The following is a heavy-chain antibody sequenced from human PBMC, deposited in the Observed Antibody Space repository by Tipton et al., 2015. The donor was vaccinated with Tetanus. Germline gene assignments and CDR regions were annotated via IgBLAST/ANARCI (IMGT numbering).Heavy chain of an antibody. CDR1: GFTFSSYA. Sequence: SLRLSCAASGFTFSSYAMSWVRQAPGKGLEWVSAISGSGGSTYYADSVKGRFTISRDNPKNTLYLQMNSLRAEDTAVYYCAKDTAMVPQGSWGQGTLVTVSS. V-gene: IGHV3-23*01. J-gene: IGHJ4*02. CDR2: ISGSGGST. D-gene: IGHD5-18*01. CDR3: AKDTAMVPQGS.